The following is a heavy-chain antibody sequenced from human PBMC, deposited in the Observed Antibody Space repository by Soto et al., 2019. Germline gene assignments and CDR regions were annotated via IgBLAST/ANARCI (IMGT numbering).Heavy chain of an antibody. D-gene: IGHD6-13*01. CDR3: ARDPPKYSSSWYLSTGSDD. V-gene: IGHV3-7*01. Sequence: GGSLRLSCAASGFTFSSYWMSWVRQAPGKGLEWVANIKQDGSEKYYVDSVKGRFTISRDNAKNSLYLQMNSLRAEDTAVYYCARDPPKYSSSWYLSTGSDDWGQGTLVTVS. CDR2: IKQDGSEK. CDR1: GFTFSSYW. J-gene: IGHJ4*02.